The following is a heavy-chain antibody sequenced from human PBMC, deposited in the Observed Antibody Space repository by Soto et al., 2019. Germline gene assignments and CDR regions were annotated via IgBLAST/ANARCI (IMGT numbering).Heavy chain of an antibody. Sequence: EVQLVESGGGLVQPGGSLRLSCAASGFTFSDYSMDWVRQAPGKGLVLVSYISSSSSTIYYSDSVKGPFTNCRADAKTSLYLQMNSLRDENTSVYYCARDTGSWGYWGQGTLVSVSS. CDR2: ISSSSSTI. CDR1: GFTFSDYS. D-gene: IGHD3-10*01. CDR3: ARDTGSWGY. J-gene: IGHJ4*02. V-gene: IGHV3-48*02.